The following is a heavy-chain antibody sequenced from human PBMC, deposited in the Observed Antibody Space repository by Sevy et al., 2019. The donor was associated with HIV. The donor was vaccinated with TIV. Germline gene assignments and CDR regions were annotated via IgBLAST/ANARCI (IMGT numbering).Heavy chain of an antibody. CDR2: ISSSGSTI. CDR1: GFTFSDYY. D-gene: IGHD3-3*01. CDR3: ARDQAIFGVVIMAYYGMDV. J-gene: IGHJ6*02. Sequence: GGSLRLSCAASGFTFSDYYMSWIRQAPGKGLEWVSYISSSGSTIYYADSVKGRFAISRDNAKNPPYLQMNSLRAEDTAVYSGARDQAIFGVVIMAYYGMDVWGQGTTVTVSS. V-gene: IGHV3-11*01.